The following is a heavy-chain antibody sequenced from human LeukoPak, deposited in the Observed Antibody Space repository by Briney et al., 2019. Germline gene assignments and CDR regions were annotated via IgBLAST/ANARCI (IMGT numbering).Heavy chain of an antibody. CDR2: MKSKTDGGTT. CDR1: RFTFSNAW. J-gene: IGHJ4*02. Sequence: GGSLRLSCAASRFTFSNAWMSWVRQAPGKGLEWVGRMKSKTDGGTTDYAARVKGRFTISRDDSKNTLYLQMNSLKTEDTAVYYCTTGGRDSSSSLPDYWGQGTLVTVSS. CDR3: TTGGRDSSSSLPDY. D-gene: IGHD6-6*01. V-gene: IGHV3-15*01.